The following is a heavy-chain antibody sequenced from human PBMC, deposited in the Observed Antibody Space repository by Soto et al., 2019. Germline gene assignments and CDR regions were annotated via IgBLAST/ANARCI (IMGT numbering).Heavy chain of an antibody. D-gene: IGHD3-3*01. CDR1: GYTFTSYY. CDR3: ARQRGNDFWSGKTIDY. Sequence: ASVKVSCTASGYTFTSYYMHWVRQAPGQGLEWMGIINPSGGSTSYAQKFQGRVTMTRDTSTSTVYMELSSLRSEDTAVYYCARQRGNDFWSGKTIDYWGQGTLVTSPQ. J-gene: IGHJ4*02. CDR2: INPSGGST. V-gene: IGHV1-46*01.